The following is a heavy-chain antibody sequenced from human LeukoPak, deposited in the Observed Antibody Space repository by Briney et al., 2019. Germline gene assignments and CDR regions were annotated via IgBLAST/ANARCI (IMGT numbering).Heavy chain of an antibody. V-gene: IGHV3-21*01. J-gene: IGHJ3*02. CDR2: ISSSSSYI. D-gene: IGHD3-3*01. Sequence: GGSLRLSCAASGFTFSSYSMNWVRQAPGKGLEWVSSISSSSSYIYYADSVKGRFTISRDNAKNSLYLQMNSLRAEDTAVYYCARPPSSNRLEWLRRLFEEDAFDIWGQGTMVTVSS. CDR3: ARPPSSNRLEWLRRLFEEDAFDI. CDR1: GFTFSSYS.